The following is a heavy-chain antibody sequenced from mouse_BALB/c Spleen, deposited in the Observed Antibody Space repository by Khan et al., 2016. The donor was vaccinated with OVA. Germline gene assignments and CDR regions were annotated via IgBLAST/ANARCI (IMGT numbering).Heavy chain of an antibody. CDR2: IWSGGST. J-gene: IGHJ4*01. Sequence: QMQLEESGPGLVQPSQSLSITCTVSGFSLTNYGVHWVRQSPGKGLEWLGVIWSGGSTDYNAAFISRLSISKDNSKSQVFFKMNSLQANDTAIYYCARIFIGTTDYAMDYWGQGTSVTGSS. D-gene: IGHD2-14*01. V-gene: IGHV2-2*02. CDR3: ARIFIGTTDYAMDY. CDR1: GFSLTNYG.